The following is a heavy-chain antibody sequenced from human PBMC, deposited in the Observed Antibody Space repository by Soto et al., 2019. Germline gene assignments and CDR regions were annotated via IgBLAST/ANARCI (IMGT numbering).Heavy chain of an antibody. CDR1: GYTFTNYA. Sequence: QVQLVQSGAEVMQPGASVTLYCKASGYTFTNYAIHWVRQAPGQRLEWLAWINSGNGDTKYSQDFQGRVTVTRDTSASTAYMELSSLGSEHTAVYYCARGKRYFDLLSSFDYWGQGTLVTVSS. J-gene: IGHJ4*02. D-gene: IGHD3-9*01. CDR3: ARGKRYFDLLSSFDY. CDR2: INSGNGDT. V-gene: IGHV1-3*01.